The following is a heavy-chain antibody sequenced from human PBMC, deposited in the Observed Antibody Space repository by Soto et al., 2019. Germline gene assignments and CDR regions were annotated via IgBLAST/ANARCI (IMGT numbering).Heavy chain of an antibody. CDR1: GFTFNHYW. CDR2: IKQDGSER. J-gene: IGHJ4*02. V-gene: IGHV3-7*01. CDR3: ATHSFDNLSAGDS. D-gene: IGHD5-18*01. Sequence: GGSLRLSCATSGFTFNHYWMAWVRQAPGKGLEWVANIKQDGSERFYMESVLGRFTISRDNAKSSVYLEMNSLRPEDTAVYYCATHSFDNLSAGDSWGQGTLVTVSS.